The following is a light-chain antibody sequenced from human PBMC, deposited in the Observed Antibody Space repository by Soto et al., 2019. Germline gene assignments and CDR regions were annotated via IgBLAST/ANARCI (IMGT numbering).Light chain of an antibody. CDR1: SSDVGGYNY. J-gene: IGLJ1*01. Sequence: QSALTQPASVSGSPGQSITISCTGTSSDVGGYNYVSWYQQHPGKAPKLMIYDVSNRPSGVSNRFSGSKSGNTASLTISGLQAEDEADYCCSSYTSSSTLLFGTGTKLTVL. CDR2: DVS. V-gene: IGLV2-14*01. CDR3: SSYTSSSTLL.